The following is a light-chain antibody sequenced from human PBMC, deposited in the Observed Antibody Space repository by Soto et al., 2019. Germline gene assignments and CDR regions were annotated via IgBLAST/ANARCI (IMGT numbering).Light chain of an antibody. CDR3: QQYNHWWT. V-gene: IGKV3-15*01. CDR2: DAS. J-gene: IGKJ1*01. Sequence: EILMTQSPATLSLSLGERATLSCGASQSVSTNFAWYQQKPGQAPRLLMYDASTRATGIPARTSGSGSGTEFTLTINSMKSEDFAVYYCQQYNHWWTFGQGTKVDIK. CDR1: QSVSTN.